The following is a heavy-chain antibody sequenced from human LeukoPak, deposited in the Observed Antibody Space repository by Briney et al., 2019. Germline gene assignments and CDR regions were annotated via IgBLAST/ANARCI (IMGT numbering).Heavy chain of an antibody. J-gene: IGHJ6*03. Sequence: GGSLRLSCAASGFTFRSYSMTWVRQAPGKGLEWVSSISSSGSTIYYAESVKGRFTISKDNAKHTLYLPMNSRRAEDTAVYYCARARELLTTATNYFYYYYMDVWGKGTTVTISS. CDR3: ARARELLTTATNYFYYYYMDV. D-gene: IGHD4/OR15-4a*01. CDR2: ISSSGSTI. CDR1: GFTFRSYS. V-gene: IGHV3-21*04.